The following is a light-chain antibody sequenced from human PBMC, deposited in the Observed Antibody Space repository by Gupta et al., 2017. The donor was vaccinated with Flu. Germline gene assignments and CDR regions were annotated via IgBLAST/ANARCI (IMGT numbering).Light chain of an antibody. V-gene: IGLV2-14*01. J-gene: IGLJ1*01. CDR1: SSDVCGYNY. Sequence: QSALTQPAPVSGSPGQSITISCTGTSSDVCGYNYVSWYQQHPGKAPKLMIYEVSNRPSGVSNRFSCSNSCNTASLTISGLQAYDEADYYCSSYTSSTSYVFGTGTKVTVL. CDR2: EVS. CDR3: SSYTSSTSYV.